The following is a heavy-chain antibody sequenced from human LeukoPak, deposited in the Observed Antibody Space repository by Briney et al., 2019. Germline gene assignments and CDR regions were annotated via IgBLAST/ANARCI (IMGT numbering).Heavy chain of an antibody. V-gene: IGHV4-38-2*02. CDR1: GYSISSGYY. J-gene: IGHJ4*02. Sequence: SETLSLTCTVSGYSISSGYYWGWIRQPPGKGLEWIGSIYHTGTTYYNPSLKSRVTISVDTSKNQFSLKLSSVTATDTAVYYCARDQAMVRGARPLEYWGQGTLVTVSS. CDR2: IYHTGTT. D-gene: IGHD3-10*01. CDR3: ARDQAMVRGARPLEY.